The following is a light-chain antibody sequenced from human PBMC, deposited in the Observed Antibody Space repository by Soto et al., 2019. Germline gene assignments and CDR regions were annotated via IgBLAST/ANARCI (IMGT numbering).Light chain of an antibody. V-gene: IGKV3-20*01. Sequence: EIVLTQYPVTLSLSAGERATLSCRASHGLSSSYFAWYQHKPGQGPRLLIYGAFTRATGIPDRFSGSGSGTDFTLTISRLEPEDFAVYYCQQHETLITLGQGTRLEIK. CDR3: QQHETLIT. J-gene: IGKJ5*01. CDR1: HGLSSSY. CDR2: GAF.